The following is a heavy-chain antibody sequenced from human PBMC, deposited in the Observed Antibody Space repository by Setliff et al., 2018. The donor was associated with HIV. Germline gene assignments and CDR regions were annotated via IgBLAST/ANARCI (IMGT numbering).Heavy chain of an antibody. CDR3: ASRVYYYDSSGYLREEGFDP. CDR1: GHSIRRGYY. D-gene: IGHD3-22*01. Sequence: PSETLSLTCSVSGHSIRRGYYWGWIRQPPGKGLEWIGTMYHSGSTYYNPSLKSRVTISVDTSKNQFSLKLNSVTAADTAVYYCASRVYYYDSSGYLREEGFDPWGQGTLVTVSS. CDR2: MYHSGST. V-gene: IGHV4-38-2*01. J-gene: IGHJ5*02.